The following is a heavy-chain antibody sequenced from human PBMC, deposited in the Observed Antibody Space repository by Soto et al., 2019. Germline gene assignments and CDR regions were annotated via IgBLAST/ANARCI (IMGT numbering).Heavy chain of an antibody. D-gene: IGHD5-18*01. Sequence: GGSLRLSCAASGFTFSNAWMSWVRQAPGKGLEWVGRIKSKTDGGTTDYAAPVKGRFTISRDDSKNTLYLQMNSLKTEDTAVYYCTTEITRFNTAMDYYYYYYMDVWGKGTTVTVSS. V-gene: IGHV3-15*01. CDR3: TTEITRFNTAMDYYYYYYMDV. CDR1: GFTFSNAW. J-gene: IGHJ6*03. CDR2: IKSKTDGGTT.